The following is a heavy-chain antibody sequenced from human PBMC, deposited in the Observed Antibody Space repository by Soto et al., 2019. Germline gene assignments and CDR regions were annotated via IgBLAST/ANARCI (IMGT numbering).Heavy chain of an antibody. Sequence: ASVKVSCKVSGYTLTELSMHWVRQAPGKGLEWMGGFDPEDGETIYAQKFQGRVTMTEDTSTDTAYMELSSLRSEDTAVYYCATAVTGTTILDYWGQGTLVTVSS. D-gene: IGHD1-20*01. V-gene: IGHV1-24*01. CDR2: FDPEDGET. J-gene: IGHJ4*02. CDR1: GYTLTELS. CDR3: ATAVTGTTILDY.